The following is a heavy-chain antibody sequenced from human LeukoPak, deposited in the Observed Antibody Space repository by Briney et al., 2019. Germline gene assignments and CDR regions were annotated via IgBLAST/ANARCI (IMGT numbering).Heavy chain of an antibody. CDR3: ARGTYYYGSGTIYYYYMDV. CDR1: GGTISSYD. J-gene: IGHJ6*03. D-gene: IGHD3-10*01. V-gene: IGHV4-4*07. Sequence: WEAFALLWSVSGGTISSYDGRWIRQPTGKGLEWIGRIYTSGSYNYNPSLKSRVTMSVDTSKNQFSLKLSSVTAADTAVYYCARGTYYYGSGTIYYYYMDVWGKGTTVTVSS. CDR2: IYTSGSY.